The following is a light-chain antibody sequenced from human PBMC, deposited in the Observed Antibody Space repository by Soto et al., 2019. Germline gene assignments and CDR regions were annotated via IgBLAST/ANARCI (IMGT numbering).Light chain of an antibody. Sequence: QSALTQPASVSGSPGQSITISCTGTSSDVGGYNYVSWYQQRPGKAPKLIIYEVSNRPSGVSNRFSASKSGNTASLTISGLQAEDEGDYYCSSYTSISTVVFGGGTKL. J-gene: IGLJ3*02. CDR1: SSDVGGYNY. V-gene: IGLV2-14*01. CDR3: SSYTSISTVV. CDR2: EVS.